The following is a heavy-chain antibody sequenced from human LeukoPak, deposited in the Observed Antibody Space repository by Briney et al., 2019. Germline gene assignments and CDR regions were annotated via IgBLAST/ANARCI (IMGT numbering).Heavy chain of an antibody. J-gene: IGHJ4*02. CDR2: INHSGST. CDR3: ASNDSSGFQD. D-gene: IGHD3-22*01. Sequence: SETLSLTCAAYGGSFSGYYWSWIRQPPGKGLEWIGEINHSGSTNYNPSLKSRVTISVDTSKNQFSLKLSSVTAADTAVYYCASNDSSGFQDWGQGTLVTVSS. CDR1: GGSFSGYY. V-gene: IGHV4-34*01.